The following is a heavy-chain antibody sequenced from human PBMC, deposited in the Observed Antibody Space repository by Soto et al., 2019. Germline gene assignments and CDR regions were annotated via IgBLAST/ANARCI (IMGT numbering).Heavy chain of an antibody. Sequence: PGGSLRLSCAASGFTFSSCSMNWVRQSPGKGLEWVSSISSSSSYIYYADSVKGRFTISRDNAKNSLYLQMNSLRAEDTAVYYCAREIAEKYYYYGMDVWGQGTTVTVSS. V-gene: IGHV3-21*01. CDR2: ISSSSSYI. J-gene: IGHJ6*02. CDR1: GFTFSSCS. CDR3: AREIAEKYYYYGMDV. D-gene: IGHD6-13*01.